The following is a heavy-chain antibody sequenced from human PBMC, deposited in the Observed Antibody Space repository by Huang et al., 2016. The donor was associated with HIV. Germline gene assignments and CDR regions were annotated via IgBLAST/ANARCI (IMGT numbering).Heavy chain of an antibody. Sequence: QVQLVESGGGVVQPGRSLRISCAAAGLTFSSYGMPGVRQAPGKGLEWVAVISYDGKTKYYADSVKGRFSISRDNSKTTVYLQLNSLRVEDTAVYYCAKGGSAAAVLDFWGQGTLVTVSS. CDR2: ISYDGKTK. CDR3: AKGGSAAAVLDF. J-gene: IGHJ4*02. CDR1: GLTFSSYG. V-gene: IGHV3-30*18. D-gene: IGHD6-13*01.